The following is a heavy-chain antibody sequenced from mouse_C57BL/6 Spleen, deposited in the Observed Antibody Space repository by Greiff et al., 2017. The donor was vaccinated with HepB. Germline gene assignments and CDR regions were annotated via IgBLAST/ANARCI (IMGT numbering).Heavy chain of an antibody. CDR1: GFTFSSYA. Sequence: EVQLVESGGGLVKPGGSLKLSCAASGFTFSSYAMSWVRQTPEKRLEWVATISDGGSYTYYPDNVKGRFTISRDNAKNNLYLQMSHLKSEDTAMYYCARDPPDYYGSSYVGWYFDVWGTGTTVTVSS. D-gene: IGHD1-1*01. CDR3: ARDPPDYYGSSYVGWYFDV. V-gene: IGHV5-4*01. J-gene: IGHJ1*03. CDR2: ISDGGSYT.